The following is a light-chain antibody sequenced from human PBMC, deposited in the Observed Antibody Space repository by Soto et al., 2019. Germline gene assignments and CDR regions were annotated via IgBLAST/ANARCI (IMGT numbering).Light chain of an antibody. CDR1: QSVSSSY. CDR2: GAS. J-gene: IGKJ4*01. CDR3: QQYGRSSLT. V-gene: IGKV3-20*01. Sequence: EIVLTQSPGTLSLSPGERATLSCRASQSVSSSYLAWYQQKPGQAPRLLIYGASSRTTGIPDRFSGSGSGTDLTLTISRLGPEDFAVYYCQQYGRSSLTFGGGTKV.